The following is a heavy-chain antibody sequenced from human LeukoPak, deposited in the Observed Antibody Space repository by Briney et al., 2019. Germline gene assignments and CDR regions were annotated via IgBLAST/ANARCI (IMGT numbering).Heavy chain of an antibody. CDR1: GFTVSSNY. D-gene: IGHD3-22*01. CDR2: IYTGGTT. J-gene: IGHJ4*02. V-gene: IGHV3-53*01. CDR3: ARLPIVVITSGGY. Sequence: PGGSLRLSCAVSGFTVSSNYMSWVRQAPGKGLEWVSVIYTGGTTYYADSVKGRFTISRDNSKNTLYLQMNSLRAEDTAVYYCARLPIVVITSGGYWGQGTLVTVSS.